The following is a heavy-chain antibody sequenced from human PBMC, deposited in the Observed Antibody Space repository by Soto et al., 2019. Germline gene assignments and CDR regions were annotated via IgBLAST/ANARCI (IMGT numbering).Heavy chain of an antibody. V-gene: IGHV3-21*01. Sequence: EVQLVESGGGLVKPGGSLRLSCAASGFTFSSYSMNWVRQAPGKGLEWVSSISSSSSYIYYADSVKGRFTISRDNAKNSLYLQMNGLRAEDTAVYYCARVTYYYGSGSPSGEYWGQGTLVTVSS. J-gene: IGHJ4*02. CDR2: ISSSSSYI. CDR1: GFTFSSYS. D-gene: IGHD3-10*01. CDR3: ARVTYYYGSGSPSGEY.